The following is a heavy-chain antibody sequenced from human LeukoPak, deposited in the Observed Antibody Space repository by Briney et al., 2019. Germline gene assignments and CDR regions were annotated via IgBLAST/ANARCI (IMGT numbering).Heavy chain of an antibody. D-gene: IGHD3-22*01. CDR1: GGTFSSYA. CDR3: ARAGVLTDYYDSSGYYYPHFDY. J-gene: IGHJ4*02. V-gene: IGHV1-69*05. CDR2: IIPIFGTA. Sequence: SVTVSCKASGGTFSSYAISWVRQAPGQGLEWMGRIIPIFGTANYAQKFQGRVTITTDESTSTAYMELSSLRSEDTAVYYCARAGVLTDYYDSSGYYYPHFDYWGQGTLVTVSS.